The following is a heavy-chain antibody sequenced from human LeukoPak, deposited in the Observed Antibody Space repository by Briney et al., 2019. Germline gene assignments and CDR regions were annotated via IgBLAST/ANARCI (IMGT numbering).Heavy chain of an antibody. CDR2: IRGDNANT. V-gene: IGHV1-18*01. D-gene: IGHD1-26*01. Sequence: ASVTVSCKASGHTFNNFGFTWVRQAPGQGLEWMGWIRGDNANTAYAQKFQGRVTMSVDTSTATGYLDLKSLTSDDTAVYFCAKHRGPTWWDLADSWGQGTLVTVSS. CDR1: GHTFNNFG. J-gene: IGHJ4*02. CDR3: AKHRGPTWWDLADS.